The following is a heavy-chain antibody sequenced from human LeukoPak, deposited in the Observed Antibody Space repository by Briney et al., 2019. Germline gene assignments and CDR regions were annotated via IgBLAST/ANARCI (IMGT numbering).Heavy chain of an antibody. D-gene: IGHD3-10*01. V-gene: IGHV4-59*08. CDR2: ISYSGST. J-gene: IGHJ4*02. CDR1: GGSFSTYY. Sequence: PSETLSLTCTVSGGSFSTYYWTWIRQPPGKGLEWIGSISYSGSTNNSPSLEGRVTISVDTSKNQFSLQLSSVTAADTAVYFCARQESSYGSGSYFDYWSQGFLVTVSS. CDR3: ARQESSYGSGSYFDY.